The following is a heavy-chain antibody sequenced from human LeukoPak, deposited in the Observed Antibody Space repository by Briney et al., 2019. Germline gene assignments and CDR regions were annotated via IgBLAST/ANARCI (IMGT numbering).Heavy chain of an antibody. CDR2: IYHSGST. D-gene: IGHD5-24*01. Sequence: SETLSLTCTVSGYSISSGYYWGWIRQPPRKGLEWIGSIYHSGSTYYNPSLKSRVTISVDTSKNQFSLKLSSVTAADTAVYYCARSSGMATTSFDYWGQGTLVTVSS. CDR1: GYSISSGYY. CDR3: ARSSGMATTSFDY. J-gene: IGHJ4*02. V-gene: IGHV4-38-2*02.